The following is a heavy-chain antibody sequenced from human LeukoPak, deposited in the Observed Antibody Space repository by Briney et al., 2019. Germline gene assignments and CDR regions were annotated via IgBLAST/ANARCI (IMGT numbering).Heavy chain of an antibody. CDR1: GFSFSSHA. V-gene: IGHV3-23*01. CDR2: LSGSGYNT. CDR3: AKDPYGTRCFDY. D-gene: IGHD2-2*01. Sequence: GGSLRLSCAASGFSFSSHALSWVRQAPGKGLEWVSSLSGSGYNTYYADSVKGRFTISRDSSKNTVYLQMNSLRAEDTAVYYCAKDPYGTRCFDYWGQGTLVTVSS. J-gene: IGHJ4*02.